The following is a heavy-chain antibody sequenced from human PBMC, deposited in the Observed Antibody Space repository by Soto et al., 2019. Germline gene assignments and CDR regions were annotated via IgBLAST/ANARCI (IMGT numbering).Heavy chain of an antibody. J-gene: IGHJ4*02. CDR1: GFSLNTSGVA. D-gene: IGHD3-22*01. V-gene: IGHV2-5*02. Sequence: QITLKESGPTLVKPTQTLTLTCTFSGFSLNTSGVAVGWIRQPPGKALEWLALIYWDDDKRYSPSLKNRLTITKDTSNDQVVLTMTNMDPVDTATYFCVRDSSEYYGFDHWGQGTLVTVSS. CDR2: IYWDDDK. CDR3: VRDSSEYYGFDH.